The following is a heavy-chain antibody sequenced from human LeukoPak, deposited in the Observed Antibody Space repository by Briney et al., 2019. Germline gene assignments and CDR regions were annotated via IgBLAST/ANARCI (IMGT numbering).Heavy chain of an antibody. CDR1: GGSINSFY. D-gene: IGHD3-22*01. J-gene: IGHJ2*01. CDR2: IYYAGNT. Sequence: SETLSLTFTGTGGSINSFYWSWIRQSPGKGLEWVGYIYYAGNTYYNPSLQSRVTISVDTSKNQFSLKLSSVTAADTAVYYCARLTYYYDSSGSDLWGRGTLVTVSS. V-gene: IGHV4-59*08. CDR3: ARLTYYYDSSGSDL.